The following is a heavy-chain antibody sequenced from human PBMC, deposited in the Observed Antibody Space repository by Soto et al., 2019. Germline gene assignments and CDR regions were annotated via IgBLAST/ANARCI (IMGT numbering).Heavy chain of an antibody. CDR2: IIPILGIA. V-gene: IGHV1-69*02. CDR3: ATGSNPYGDYALPYNWFDP. D-gene: IGHD4-17*01. CDR1: GGTFSSYT. Sequence: QVQLVQSGAEVKKPGSSVKVSCKASGGTFSSYTISWVRQAPGQGLEWMGRIIPILGIANYAPKFQGRVTITADKSTRTASMEVSSLRSEDTAVYYCATGSNPYGDYALPYNWFDPWGQGPLVTVSS. J-gene: IGHJ5*02.